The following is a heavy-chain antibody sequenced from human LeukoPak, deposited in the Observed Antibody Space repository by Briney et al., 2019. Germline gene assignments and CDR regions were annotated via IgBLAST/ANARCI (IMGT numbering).Heavy chain of an antibody. CDR2: ISHSGST. D-gene: IGHD1-1*01. V-gene: IGHV4-38-2*01. CDR3: ARHLDHFNY. J-gene: IGHJ4*02. CDR1: AYSISGGYY. Sequence: SETLSLTCVVSAYSISGGYYWGWIRRPPRKGLEWIGSISHSGSTYYNPSLKSRVTISVDTSKNQFSLKLTSVTAADTAMYYCARHLDHFNYWGQGILVTVSS.